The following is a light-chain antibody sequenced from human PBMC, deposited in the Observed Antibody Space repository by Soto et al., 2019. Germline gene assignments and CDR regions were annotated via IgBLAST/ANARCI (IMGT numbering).Light chain of an antibody. CDR3: QQYGSSPPDT. CDR2: GTS. J-gene: IGKJ2*01. V-gene: IGKV3-20*01. Sequence: EMVLTQSPGTLSLSPRERATLSCRASQSVSSRSVAWYQQKPGQAPRLLIYGTSDRPTGIPDRFSGSGSGTDFTLTITRLEPEDFAVYYCQQYGSSPPDTFGQGTKVEIK. CDR1: QSVSSRS.